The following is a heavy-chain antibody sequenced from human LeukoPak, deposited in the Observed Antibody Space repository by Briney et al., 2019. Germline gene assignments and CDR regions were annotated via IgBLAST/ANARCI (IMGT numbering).Heavy chain of an antibody. V-gene: IGHV3-23*01. CDR2: IGGSGIGHST. Sequence: GGSLRLSCVGSGFTFSTHGMNWVRQAPGKGLEWVSGIGGSGIGHSTHYVDSVKGRFTISRDSSKNTLYLQMNSLRAGDAAVYYCAKAPVTTCSGAYCYPFDYWSQGTLVTVSS. J-gene: IGHJ4*02. D-gene: IGHD2-15*01. CDR1: GFTFSTHG. CDR3: AKAPVTTCSGAYCYPFDY.